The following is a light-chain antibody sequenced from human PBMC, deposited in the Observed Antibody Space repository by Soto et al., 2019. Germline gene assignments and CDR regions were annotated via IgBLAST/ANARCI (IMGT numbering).Light chain of an antibody. V-gene: IGLV2-14*01. J-gene: IGLJ1*01. CDR2: EVS. CDR3: STYTSSGTLVV. Sequence: QSVLTQPASVSGSPGQSITISCTGTSSDVGAHNYVSWYQQHPGKAPKLMIYEVSNRPSGVSNRFSGSKSGNTASLTISGLQAEDDADYYCSTYTSSGTLVVFGTGTKLTVL. CDR1: SSDVGAHNY.